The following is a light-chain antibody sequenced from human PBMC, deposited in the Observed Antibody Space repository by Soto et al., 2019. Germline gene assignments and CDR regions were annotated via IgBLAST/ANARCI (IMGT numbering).Light chain of an antibody. J-gene: IGLJ3*02. CDR1: SSNIGSNY. CDR3: AAWDDSLSGPRV. CDR2: RNN. V-gene: IGLV1-47*01. Sequence: QSVLTQPPSASGTPGQRVTISCSGSSSNIGSNYVYWYQQLPGTAPKLLIYRNNQRPSGVPGRFSGSKSGTSASLAISGLRSEDEADYYCAAWDDSLSGPRVFGGGTKLTVL.